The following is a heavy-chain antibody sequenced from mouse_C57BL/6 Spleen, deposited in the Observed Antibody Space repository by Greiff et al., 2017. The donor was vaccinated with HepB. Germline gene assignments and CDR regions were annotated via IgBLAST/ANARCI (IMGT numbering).Heavy chain of an antibody. CDR1: GYAFSSSW. V-gene: IGHV1-82*01. Sequence: QVQLQQSGPELVKPGASVKISCKASGYAFSSSWMNWVKQRPGKGLEWIGRIYPGDGDTNYNGKFKSKATLTVDTSSSTAYMQLSSLTSEDSAVYYCARRENYDGYYIDYWGQGTTLTVSS. CDR3: ARRENYDGYYIDY. J-gene: IGHJ2*01. D-gene: IGHD2-3*01. CDR2: IYPGDGDT.